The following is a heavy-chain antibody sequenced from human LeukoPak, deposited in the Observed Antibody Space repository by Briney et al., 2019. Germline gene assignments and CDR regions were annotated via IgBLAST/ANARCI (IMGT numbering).Heavy chain of an antibody. CDR2: INHSGST. CDR3: ARRTTEDYDSSGTNDY. D-gene: IGHD3-22*01. J-gene: IGHJ4*02. CDR1: GGSFSGYY. V-gene: IGHV4-34*01. Sequence: SETLSLTCAVYGGSFSGYYWSWIRQPPGKGLEWIGEINHSGSTNYNPSLKGRVTISVDTSKNQFSLKLSSVTAADTAVYYCARRTTEDYDSSGTNDYWGQGTLVTVSS.